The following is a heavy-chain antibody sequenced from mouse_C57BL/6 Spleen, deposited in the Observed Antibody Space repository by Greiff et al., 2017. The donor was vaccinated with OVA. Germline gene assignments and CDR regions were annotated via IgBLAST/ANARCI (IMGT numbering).Heavy chain of an antibody. J-gene: IGHJ3*01. CDR3: ARGEAYYSNFGRFAY. CDR2: ISSGSSTI. D-gene: IGHD2-5*01. CDR1: GFTFSDYG. V-gene: IGHV5-17*01. Sequence: EVHLVESGGGLVKPGGSLKLSCAASGFTFSDYGMHWVRQAPEKGLEWVAYISSGSSTIYYADTVKGRFTISRDKAKNTLFLQMTSLRSEDTAMYYCARGEAYYSNFGRFAYWGQGTLVTVSA.